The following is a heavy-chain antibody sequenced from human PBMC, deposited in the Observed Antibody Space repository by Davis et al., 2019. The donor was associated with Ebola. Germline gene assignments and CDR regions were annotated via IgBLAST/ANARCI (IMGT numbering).Heavy chain of an antibody. D-gene: IGHD5-18*01. CDR3: ARDGYSYGYYYYGMDV. J-gene: IGHJ6*04. V-gene: IGHV4-61*01. Sequence: MPSETLSLTCAVSGDSISSDTHYWGWIRQPPGKGLEWIGYIYYSGSTNYNPSLKSRVTISVDTSKNQFSLKLSSVTAADTAVYYCARDGYSYGYYYYGMDVWGKGTTVTVSS. CDR2: IYYSGST. CDR1: GDSISSDTHY.